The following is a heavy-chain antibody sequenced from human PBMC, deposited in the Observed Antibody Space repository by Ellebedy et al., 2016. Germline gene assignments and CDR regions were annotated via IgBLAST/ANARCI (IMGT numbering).Heavy chain of an antibody. Sequence: ASVKVSCKASGYTFIKYGISWVRQAPGQGLEWMGWISPYNGNANYAQKFQGRVTMTSDTSTSTAYMELRSLRSDDTAVYYCARDRRQWLTDAFDIWGQGTMATPSS. J-gene: IGHJ3*02. V-gene: IGHV1-18*01. CDR2: ISPYNGNA. CDR3: ARDRRQWLTDAFDI. CDR1: GYTFIKYG. D-gene: IGHD6-19*01.